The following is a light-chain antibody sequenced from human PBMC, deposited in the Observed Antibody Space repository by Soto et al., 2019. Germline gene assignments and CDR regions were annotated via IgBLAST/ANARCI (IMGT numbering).Light chain of an antibody. CDR3: QQTNSFPHT. Sequence: DIQMTQSPSSVSASVGERDTITFRASQGISSWLAWYQQEPGKAPKFLIYTASKLQSGVPSRFSVSGSGTDFTLTICSLQPEDFATYYCQQTNSFPHTFGGGTKVDI. CDR2: TAS. J-gene: IGKJ4*01. V-gene: IGKV1D-12*01. CDR1: QGISSW.